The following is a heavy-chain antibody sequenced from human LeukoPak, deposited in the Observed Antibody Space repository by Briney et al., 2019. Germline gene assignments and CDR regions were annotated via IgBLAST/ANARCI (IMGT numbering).Heavy chain of an antibody. CDR3: ARALTLGDDAFDI. CDR2: SYYSGST. Sequence: SETLSLTCTVSGGSIGSGDYYWSWIRQPPGKGREWIGYSYYSGSTYYNPSLKSLVTISVDTSKNQFSLKLSSVTAADTAVYYCARALTLGDDAFDIWGQGTMVTVSS. J-gene: IGHJ3*02. D-gene: IGHD3-10*01. CDR1: GGSIGSGDYY. V-gene: IGHV4-30-4*08.